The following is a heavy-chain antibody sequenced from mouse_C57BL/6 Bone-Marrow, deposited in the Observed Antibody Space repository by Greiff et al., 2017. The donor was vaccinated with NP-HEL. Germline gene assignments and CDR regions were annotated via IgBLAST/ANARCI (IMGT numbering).Heavy chain of an antibody. CDR1: GYTFTSYW. D-gene: IGHD3-1*01. CDR2: IDPSDSYT. J-gene: IGHJ2*01. CDR3: ARGGLFDY. V-gene: IGHV1-50*01. Sequence: QVQLKQSGAELVKPGASVKLSCKASGYTFTSYWMQWVKQRPGQGLEWIGEIDPSDSYTNYNQKFKGKATLTVDTSSSTAYMQLSSLTSEDSAVYYCARGGLFDYWGKGTTLTVSS.